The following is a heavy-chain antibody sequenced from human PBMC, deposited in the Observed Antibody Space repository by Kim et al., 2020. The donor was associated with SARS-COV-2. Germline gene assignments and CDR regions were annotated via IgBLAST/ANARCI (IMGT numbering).Heavy chain of an antibody. D-gene: IGHD2-15*01. Sequence: ASVKVSCKVSGYTLTELSMHWVRQAPGKGLEWMGGFDPEDGETIYAQKFQGRVTMTEDTSTDTAYMELSSLRYEDTAVYYCATDKRTRYCSGGSCYLGDYYFYGMDVWGQGTTVTVS. CDR3: ATDKRTRYCSGGSCYLGDYYFYGMDV. CDR2: FDPEDGET. V-gene: IGHV1-24*01. J-gene: IGHJ6*02. CDR1: GYTLTELS.